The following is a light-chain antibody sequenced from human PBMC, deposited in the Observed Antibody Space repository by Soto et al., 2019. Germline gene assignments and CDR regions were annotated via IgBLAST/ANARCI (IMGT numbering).Light chain of an antibody. CDR3: QQNSSYPRT. CDR2: KAA. J-gene: IGKJ1*01. V-gene: IGKV1-5*03. Sequence: DIQMTPSPSTLSASVGDRVTITCRASQSISSCLAWYQQKPGKAPKLLIYKAASLESGGPSRFSRSESETAFTLPISSLQPDDFATYYCQQNSSYPRTFGQGTKVEIK. CDR1: QSISSC.